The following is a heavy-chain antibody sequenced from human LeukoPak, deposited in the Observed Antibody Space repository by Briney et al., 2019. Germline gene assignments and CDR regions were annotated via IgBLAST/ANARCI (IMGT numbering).Heavy chain of an antibody. J-gene: IGHJ4*02. CDR1: GYTFTGYY. CDR2: INPNSGGT. V-gene: IGHV1-2*02. CDR3: ARGSIVGAAESLGFGY. Sequence: ASVSVSFKASGYTFTGYYIHWVRQAPGQGLEWMGWINPNSGGTNYAQKFQGRVPMTRDTSISTAYMELSRLRSDDTALYYCARGSIVGAAESLGFGYCGQGPLVTVSS. D-gene: IGHD1-26*01.